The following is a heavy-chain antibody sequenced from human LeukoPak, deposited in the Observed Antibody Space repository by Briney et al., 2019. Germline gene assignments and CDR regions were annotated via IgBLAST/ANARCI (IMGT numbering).Heavy chain of an antibody. CDR1: GYSFTDYF. D-gene: IGHD3-22*01. CDR3: ARDSRPSYDSSGYYYPGDY. J-gene: IGHJ4*02. CDR2: INPNNGGT. V-gene: IGHV1-2*06. Sequence: ASVKVSCKTSGYSFTDYFIHWVRQAPGQGLEWMGRINPNNGGTKYTQRFQGRVTVTRDTSTSTVYMELSSLRSEDTAVYYCARDSRPSYDSSGYYYPGDYWGQGTLVTVSS.